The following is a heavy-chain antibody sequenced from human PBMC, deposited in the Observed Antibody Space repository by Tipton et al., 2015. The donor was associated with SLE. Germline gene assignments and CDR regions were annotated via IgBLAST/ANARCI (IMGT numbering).Heavy chain of an antibody. D-gene: IGHD2-2*01. CDR1: GGSFSGYY. J-gene: IGHJ4*02. Sequence: TLSLTCAVYGGSFSGYYWSWIRQPPGKGLEWIGEINHSGSTNYNPSLKSRVTISVDTSKNQFSLKLSSVTAADTAVYYCARLVPPAYQFDFWGQGTLVTVSS. CDR3: ARLVPPAYQFDF. CDR2: INHSGST. V-gene: IGHV4-34*01.